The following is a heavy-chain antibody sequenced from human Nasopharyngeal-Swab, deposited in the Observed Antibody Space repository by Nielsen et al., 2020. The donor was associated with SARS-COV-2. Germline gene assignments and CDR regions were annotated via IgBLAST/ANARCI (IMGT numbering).Heavy chain of an antibody. CDR2: IYHSGST. D-gene: IGHD2-2*01. J-gene: IGHJ6*03. V-gene: IGHV4-30-2*01. CDR3: ARADIVVVPAAPIYYMDV. Sequence: WIRQPPGKGLEWIGYIYHSGSTYYNPSLKSRVTISVDRSKNQFSLKLSSVTAADTAVYYCARADIVVVPAAPIYYMDVWGKGTTVTVSS.